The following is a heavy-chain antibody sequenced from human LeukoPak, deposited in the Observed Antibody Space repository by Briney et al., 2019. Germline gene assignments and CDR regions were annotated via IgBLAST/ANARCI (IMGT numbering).Heavy chain of an antibody. CDR2: INPNSGGT. Sequence: ASVKVSCKASGYTFTGYYMHWVRQAPGQGLEWMGWINPNSGGTNYAQKFQGRVTMTRDTSISTAYMELSRLRSDDTAVYYCAREYDSSGYSYYGMDVWGHGTTVTVSS. CDR1: GYTFTGYY. CDR3: AREYDSSGYSYYGMDV. V-gene: IGHV1-2*02. J-gene: IGHJ6*02. D-gene: IGHD3-22*01.